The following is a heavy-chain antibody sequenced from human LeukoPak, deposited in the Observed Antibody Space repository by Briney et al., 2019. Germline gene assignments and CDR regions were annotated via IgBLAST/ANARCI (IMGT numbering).Heavy chain of an antibody. J-gene: IGHJ3*02. V-gene: IGHV3-23*01. CDR3: AKDREYSYGLGAFES. Sequence: PGGSLRLSCAASGFTLSSYAMTWVRQAPGKGLEWVSAISGSGGSTYYADSVKGRFTISRDNSKNTLYLQMNSLRGEDTAVYYCAKDREYSYGLGAFESWGQGTMVTVSS. D-gene: IGHD5-18*01. CDR1: GFTLSSYA. CDR2: ISGSGGST.